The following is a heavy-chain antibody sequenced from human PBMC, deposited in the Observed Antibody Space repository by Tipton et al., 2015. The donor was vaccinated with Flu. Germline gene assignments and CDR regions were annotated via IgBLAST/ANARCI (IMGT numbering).Heavy chain of an antibody. J-gene: IGHJ3*02. CDR3: ARPNSSGPFDAFDI. CDR2: IYYSGST. CDR1: GGSISSGDYY. V-gene: IGHV4-30-4*01. Sequence: LRLSCTVSGGSISSGDYYWSWIRQPPGKGLEWIGYIYYSGSTYYNPSLKSRVTISVDTSKNQFSLKLSSVTAADTAVYYCARPNSSGPFDAFDICGQGTMVTVSS. D-gene: IGHD6-25*01.